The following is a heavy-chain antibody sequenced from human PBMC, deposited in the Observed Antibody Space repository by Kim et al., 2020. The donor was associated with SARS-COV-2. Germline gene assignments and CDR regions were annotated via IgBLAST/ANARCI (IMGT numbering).Heavy chain of an antibody. V-gene: IGHV1-2*02. CDR2: INPKTGGI. D-gene: IGHD5-18*01. Sequence: ASVKVSCKASGYSFIDYYMYWVRQVPGQGLEWVGWINPKTGGIVYAQKFQGRVTMTRDTSISTAYMEVSSLTSVDTAIYYCARVKGDVETAMFIAYGGQGTLVTVSA. CDR1: GYSFIDYY. J-gene: IGHJ4*02. CDR3: ARVKGDVETAMFIAY.